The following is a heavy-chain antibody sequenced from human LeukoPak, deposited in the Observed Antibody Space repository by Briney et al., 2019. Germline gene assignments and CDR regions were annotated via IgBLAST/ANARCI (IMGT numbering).Heavy chain of an antibody. CDR1: GYTFTSYG. D-gene: IGHD3-10*01. CDR2: ISAYNGNT. Sequence: ASVKVPCKASGYTFTSYGISWVRQAPGQGLEWMGWISAYNGNTNYAQKLQGRVTMTTDTSTSTAYMELRSLRSDDTAVYYCARIGSRITMVRGVPFDYWGQGTLVTVSS. CDR3: ARIGSRITMVRGVPFDY. J-gene: IGHJ4*02. V-gene: IGHV1-18*04.